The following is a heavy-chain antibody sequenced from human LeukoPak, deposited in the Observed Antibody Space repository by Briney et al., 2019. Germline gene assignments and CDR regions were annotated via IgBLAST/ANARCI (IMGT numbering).Heavy chain of an antibody. J-gene: IGHJ4*02. Sequence: GGSLRLSCAASGFTFSSYWMSWVRQAPGKGLQWVANIKQDGSDKYYVDSVKGRFTISRDNAKNTLYLQMDSLRAEDTAVYYCARGYSGYFYYWGQGTLVTVSS. CDR1: GFTFSSYW. CDR2: IKQDGSDK. D-gene: IGHD5-12*01. CDR3: ARGYSGYFYY. V-gene: IGHV3-7*04.